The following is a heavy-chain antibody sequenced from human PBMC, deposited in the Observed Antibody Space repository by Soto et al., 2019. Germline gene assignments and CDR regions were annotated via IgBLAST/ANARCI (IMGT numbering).Heavy chain of an antibody. V-gene: IGHV3-33*01. Sequence: GGSLRLSCAASGFTFSSYGMHWVRQAPGKGLEWVAVIWYDGSNKYYADSVKGRFTISRDNSKNTLYLQMNSLRAEDTAVYYCARERVSGDRGPMDVWGQGTTVTVSS. D-gene: IGHD3-10*01. CDR1: GFTFSSYG. J-gene: IGHJ6*02. CDR3: ARERVSGDRGPMDV. CDR2: IWYDGSNK.